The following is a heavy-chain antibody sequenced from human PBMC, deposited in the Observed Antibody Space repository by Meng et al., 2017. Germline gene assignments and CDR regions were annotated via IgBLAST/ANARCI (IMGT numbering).Heavy chain of an antibody. CDR2: IKQDGSEK. CDR1: GFTFSSYW. J-gene: IGHJ4*01. V-gene: IGHV3-7*01. D-gene: IGHD3-9*01. Sequence: GESLKISCAASGFTFSSYWMSWVRQAPGKGLEWVANIKQDGSEKYYVDSVKGRFTISRDNAKNSLYLQMNSLRAEDTAVYYCARTLRYFDWFLPYYFDYWGHGKLVTVAS. CDR3: ARTLRYFDWFLPYYFDY.